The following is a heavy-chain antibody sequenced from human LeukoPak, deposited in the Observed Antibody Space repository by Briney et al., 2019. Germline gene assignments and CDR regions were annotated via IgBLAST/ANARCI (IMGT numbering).Heavy chain of an antibody. D-gene: IGHD2-15*01. CDR2: IYTSGST. Sequence: KPSETLSLTCTVSGGSISSYYWSWIRQPAGKGLEWIGRIYTSGSTNYNPSLKSRVTMSVDTSKNQFSLKLSSVTAADTAVYYCATISSPGAYCSGGSCYPATDYYGMDVWGQGTTVTVSS. J-gene: IGHJ6*02. CDR1: GGSISSYY. V-gene: IGHV4-4*07. CDR3: ATISSPGAYCSGGSCYPATDYYGMDV.